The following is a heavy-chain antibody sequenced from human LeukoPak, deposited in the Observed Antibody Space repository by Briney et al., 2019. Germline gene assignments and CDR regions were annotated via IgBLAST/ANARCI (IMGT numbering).Heavy chain of an antibody. D-gene: IGHD2-15*01. CDR1: GVSISSYY. CDR3: ARSTLGSPYYFDY. J-gene: IGHJ4*02. Sequence: PSETLSLTCAVSGVSISSYYWSWIRQPPGKGLEWIGYIYYSGSTNYNPSLKSRVTISVDTSKNQFSLKLSSVTAADTAVYYCARSTLGSPYYFDYWGQGTLVTVSS. CDR2: IYYSGST. V-gene: IGHV4-59*08.